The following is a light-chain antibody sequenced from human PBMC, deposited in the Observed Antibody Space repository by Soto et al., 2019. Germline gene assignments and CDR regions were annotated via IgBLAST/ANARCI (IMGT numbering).Light chain of an antibody. CDR3: ESYDSIAGEV. CDR2: GDN. J-gene: IGLJ2*01. Sequence: LTQPHSVSESPGKTVTISCTRSSGTIASNYVQWYQQRPGSAPNVVIYGDNQRPSGVPDRLSGSIDRPSNSASLTISGLKTEDEADYYCESYDSIAGEVFGGGTKLTVL. V-gene: IGLV6-57*04. CDR1: SGTIASNY.